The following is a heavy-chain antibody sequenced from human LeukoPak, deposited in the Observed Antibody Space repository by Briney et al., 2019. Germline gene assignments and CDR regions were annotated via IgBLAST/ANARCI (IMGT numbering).Heavy chain of an antibody. CDR2: IYYSGST. CDR1: GGSISTYY. CDR3: TRNYDSSGYTTFGY. D-gene: IGHD3-22*01. V-gene: IGHV4-59*01. J-gene: IGHJ4*02. Sequence: SEPLSLTCTVSGGSISTYYWSWIRQPPGKGLEWIGHIYYSGSTNYNPSLKSRVTIAVDTSKNHFSLKLSSVTAADTAVYYCTRNYDSSGYTTFGYWGRGTLVTVSS.